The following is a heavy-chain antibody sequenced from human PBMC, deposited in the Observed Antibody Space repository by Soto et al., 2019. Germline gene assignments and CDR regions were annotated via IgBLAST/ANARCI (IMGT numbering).Heavy chain of an antibody. CDR1: GGTFSSYA. CDR3: ARVWDIVVVPAAADYYYGMDV. J-gene: IGHJ6*02. CDR2: IIPIFGTA. Sequence: QVQLVQSGAEVKKPGSSVKVSCKASGGTFSSYAISWVRQAPGQGLEWMGGIIPIFGTANYAQKFQGRVTITADESTSTAYMELSSLRSEDTAVYFCARVWDIVVVPAAADYYYGMDVWGPGTTVTVSS. V-gene: IGHV1-69*01. D-gene: IGHD2-2*01.